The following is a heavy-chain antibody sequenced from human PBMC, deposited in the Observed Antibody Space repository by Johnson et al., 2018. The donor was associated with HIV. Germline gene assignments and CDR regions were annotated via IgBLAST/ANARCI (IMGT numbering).Heavy chain of an antibody. CDR1: EFSFSNYA. D-gene: IGHD2/OR15-2a*01. Sequence: VQLVESGGGVVQPGRSLSLSCATSEFSFSNYAMHWVRQAPGKGLEWVANMKQDGSEQYYVDSVKGRFTISRDNAKNTLYLQMNSLRAEDTAVYYWAKSPTFLNWGQGTMVTVSS. V-gene: IGHV3-7*03. CDR2: MKQDGSEQ. CDR3: AKSPTFLN. J-gene: IGHJ3*01.